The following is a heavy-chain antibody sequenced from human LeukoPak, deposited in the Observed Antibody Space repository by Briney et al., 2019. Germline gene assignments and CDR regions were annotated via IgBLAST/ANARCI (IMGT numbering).Heavy chain of an antibody. CDR1: GYTFTGYC. V-gene: IGHV1-2*02. CDR3: ARDVAAAGTEYNWFDP. CDR2: INPNSGGR. J-gene: IGHJ5*02. Sequence: ASVKVSCKASGYTFTGYCMHWVRQAPGQGLEWMGWINPNSGGRNYAQKFQGRVTMTRDTSISTAYMELSRLISDDTAVYYCARDVAAAGTEYNWFDPWGQGTLVTVSS. D-gene: IGHD6-13*01.